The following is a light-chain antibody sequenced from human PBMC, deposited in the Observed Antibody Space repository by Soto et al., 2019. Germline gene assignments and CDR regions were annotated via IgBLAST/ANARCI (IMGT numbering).Light chain of an antibody. V-gene: IGKV1-39*01. CDR3: QQTYRASIT. CDR1: QSISIS. CDR2: AAS. J-gene: IGKJ5*01. Sequence: DIQMTQSPSSLSASVGDRVTITCRASQSISISLNWYQHKPGKAPKLLIYAASSLHSGVPSRFSGSGSGTDFTLTISSLQPEDFATYYCQQTYRASITFGQGTRLEIK.